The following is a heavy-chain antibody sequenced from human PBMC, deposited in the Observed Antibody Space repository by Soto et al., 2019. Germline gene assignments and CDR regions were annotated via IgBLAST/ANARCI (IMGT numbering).Heavy chain of an antibody. J-gene: IGHJ4*02. D-gene: IGHD3-10*01. CDR1: GGTFNSYG. CDR3: ARVRVIRGVIPSHFGL. V-gene: IGHV1-69*06. Sequence: QAHLAQSGAEVKRPGSSVTVSCKASGGTFNSYGISWVRQAPGQGLDWMGVIIPLYGTVNYAQKFQGRVSITADKSTSTAYMDLNRLRSDDTAVYYCARVRVIRGVIPSHFGLWCQGTLVTVSS. CDR2: IIPLYGTV.